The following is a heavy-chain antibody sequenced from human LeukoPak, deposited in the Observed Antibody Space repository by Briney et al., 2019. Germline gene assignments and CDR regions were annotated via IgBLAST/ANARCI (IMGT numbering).Heavy chain of an antibody. Sequence: PSETLSLTCTVSGGSISSYYWNWIWQPAATGLEWIGRISSNGNANDNPSLTSQVTLSVDTSGNQIYLFLKPVTAAATALFFCAPEPTRTPYYYTNGWSKATTVIVSS. J-gene: IGHJ6*03. D-gene: IGHD1-1*01. CDR3: APEPTRTPYYYTNG. CDR2: ISSNGNA. V-gene: IGHV4-4*07. CDR1: GGSISSYY.